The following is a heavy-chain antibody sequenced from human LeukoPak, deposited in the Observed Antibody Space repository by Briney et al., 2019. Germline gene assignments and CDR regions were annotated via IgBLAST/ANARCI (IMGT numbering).Heavy chain of an antibody. CDR2: ISNDGDT. CDR3: AGDKTTGGWYEFDY. Sequence: GGSLRLSCAASGFTVSSNYMSWVRQGPGKGLECVSVISNDGDTYYADSVRGRFTISRDTSKNTVSLQMNSLRAEDTAVYYCAGDKTTGGWYEFDYWGQGTLVTVSS. CDR1: GFTVSSNY. V-gene: IGHV3-53*01. J-gene: IGHJ4*02. D-gene: IGHD6-19*01.